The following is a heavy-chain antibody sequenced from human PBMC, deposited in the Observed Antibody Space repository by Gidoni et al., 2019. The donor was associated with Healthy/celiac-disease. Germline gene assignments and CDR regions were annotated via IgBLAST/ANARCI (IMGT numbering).Heavy chain of an antibody. CDR2: INHSGST. CDR3: ARGSTSYYYGSGSYYTAGVDP. J-gene: IGHJ5*02. CDR1: GGYFSGSY. Sequence: QVQLQQWGAGLLKPSETLSLTCAVYGGYFSGSYWSWIRQPPGKGLEWVGEINHSGSTNYNPSLKSRVTISVDTSKNQFSLKLSSVTAADTAVYYCARGSTSYYYGSGSYYTAGVDPWGQGTLVTVSS. D-gene: IGHD3-10*01. V-gene: IGHV4-34*01.